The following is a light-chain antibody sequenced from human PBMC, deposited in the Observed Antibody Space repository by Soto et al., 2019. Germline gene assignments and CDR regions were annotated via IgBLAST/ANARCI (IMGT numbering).Light chain of an antibody. V-gene: IGLV2-18*02. CDR3: SSYTSTSTYV. Sequence: SALTQPASVSGSSGQSVAISCTQTSSDVGTYNRVSWYQQPPGTAPRLTNYDVSNRPSGVPDRFSGSKSGNTASLTISGLQAEDEADYYCSSYTSTSTYVFGTGTKVTVL. J-gene: IGLJ1*01. CDR1: SSDVGTYNR. CDR2: DVS.